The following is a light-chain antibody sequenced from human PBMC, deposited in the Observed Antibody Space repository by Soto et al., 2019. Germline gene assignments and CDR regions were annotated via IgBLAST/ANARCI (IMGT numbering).Light chain of an antibody. J-gene: IGLJ1*01. CDR2: EVS. Sequence: QSALTQPASVSGSPGQSITISCTGTSSDVGGYNYVSWYQHHPGKAPKLMIYEVSNRPSGVSNRFSGSKSGNTASLTISGLHAEDEADYHCSSYSGTSTLYVFGTGTKLTVL. CDR3: SSYSGTSTLYV. V-gene: IGLV2-14*01. CDR1: SSDVGGYNY.